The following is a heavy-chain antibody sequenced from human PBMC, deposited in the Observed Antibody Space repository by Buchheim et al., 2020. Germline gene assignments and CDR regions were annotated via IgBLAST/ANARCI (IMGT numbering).Heavy chain of an antibody. CDR3: ARGQDLTPMQWLVHNYYYYYGMDV. V-gene: IGHV3-30-3*01. J-gene: IGHJ6*02. D-gene: IGHD6-19*01. Sequence: QVQLVESGGGVVQPGRSLRLSCAASGFTFSSYAMHWVRQAPGKRLEWVAVISYDGSNKYYADSVKGRFTISRDNSKNTLYLQMNSLRAEDTAVYYCARGQDLTPMQWLVHNYYYYYGMDVWGQGTT. CDR2: ISYDGSNK. CDR1: GFTFSSYA.